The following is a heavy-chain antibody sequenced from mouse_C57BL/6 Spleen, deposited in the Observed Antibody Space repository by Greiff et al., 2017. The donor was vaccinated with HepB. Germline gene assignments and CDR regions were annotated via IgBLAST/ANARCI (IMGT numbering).Heavy chain of an antibody. V-gene: IGHV1-53*01. CDR2: INPSNGGT. CDR1: GYTFTSYW. CDR3: ARDGYFNWVFDY. D-gene: IGHD2-3*01. Sequence: QVQLQQPGTELVKPGASVKLSCKASGYTFTSYWMHWVKQRPGQGLEWIGNINPSNGGTNYNEKLKSKATLTVDKSSSTAYMQLSSLTSEDSAVYYCARDGYFNWVFDYWGQGTTLTVSS. J-gene: IGHJ2*01.